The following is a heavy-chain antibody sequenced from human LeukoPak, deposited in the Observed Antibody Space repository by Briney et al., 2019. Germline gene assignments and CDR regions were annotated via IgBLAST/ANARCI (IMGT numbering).Heavy chain of an antibody. CDR2: INPNNGAT. D-gene: IGHD5-24*01. J-gene: IGHJ4*02. CDR3: AREGAYNPSTPCYFDH. CDR1: GYSFTGYY. V-gene: IGHV1-2*02. Sequence: GASVKVSCKASGYSFTGYYIHWVRQAPGQGVEWMGWINPNNGATDYAQKFRGRVTMTRDTSISTVYMELSGLKSDGSAVYYCAREGAYNPSTPCYFDHWGQGTLVTVSS.